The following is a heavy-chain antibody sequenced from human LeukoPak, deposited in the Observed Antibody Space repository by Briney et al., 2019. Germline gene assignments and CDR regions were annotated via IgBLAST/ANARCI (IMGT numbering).Heavy chain of an antibody. CDR3: ARGGVYSSRGIDY. CDR2: IKQDGSER. J-gene: IGHJ4*02. Sequence: GGSLRLSCAASGFTFSTYWMSWVRQVPGKGLEWVANIKQDGSERNYVDSVKGRFTISRDNAKNSLYLQMNSLRAEDTAVYYCARGGVYSSRGIDYWGQGTLVTVSS. V-gene: IGHV3-7*04. CDR1: GFTFSTYW. D-gene: IGHD6-13*01.